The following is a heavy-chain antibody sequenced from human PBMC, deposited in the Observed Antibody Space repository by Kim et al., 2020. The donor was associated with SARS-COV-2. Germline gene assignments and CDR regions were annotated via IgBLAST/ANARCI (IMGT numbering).Heavy chain of an antibody. J-gene: IGHJ6*02. CDR2: ISGSGGST. CDR1: GFTFSSYA. CDR3: AKDDPSEYYDYVWGSYRLYYYYYGMDV. D-gene: IGHD3-16*02. V-gene: IGHV3-23*01. Sequence: GGSLRLSCAASGFTFSSYAMSWVRQAPGKGLEWVSAISGSGGSTYYADSVKGRFTISRDNSKNTLYLQMNSLRAEDTAVYYCAKDDPSEYYDYVWGSYRLYYYYYGMDVWGQGTTVTVSS.